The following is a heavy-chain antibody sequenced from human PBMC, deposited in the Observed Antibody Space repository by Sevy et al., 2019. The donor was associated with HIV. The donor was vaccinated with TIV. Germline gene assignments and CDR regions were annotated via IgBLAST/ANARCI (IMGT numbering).Heavy chain of an antibody. CDR3: AKERGGSYIPYFYGMDV. Sequence: GGSLRLSCIASGFTFRNYGIHWVRQAPGKGLDWVAVIGYDGSDKYYADSVKGRFTISRDNSRNTLFLQMNSLRVEDTAVYYCAKERGGSYIPYFYGMDVWGQGTAVTVSS. V-gene: IGHV3-30*18. CDR1: GFTFRNYG. CDR2: IGYDGSDK. D-gene: IGHD1-26*01. J-gene: IGHJ6*02.